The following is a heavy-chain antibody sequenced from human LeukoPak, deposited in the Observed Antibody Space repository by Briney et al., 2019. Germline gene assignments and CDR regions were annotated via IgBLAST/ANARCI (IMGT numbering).Heavy chain of an antibody. D-gene: IGHD7-27*01. CDR1: GGSISSSSYY. V-gene: IGHV4-39*07. J-gene: IGHJ5*02. CDR3: ARLLGRWFDP. Sequence: SETLSLTCTVSGGSISSSSYYWGWIRQPPGKGLEWIGSIYYSGSTYYNPSLKSRVTISVDTSKNQFSLKLSSVTAADTAVYYCARLLGRWFDPWGQGTLVTVSS. CDR2: IYYSGST.